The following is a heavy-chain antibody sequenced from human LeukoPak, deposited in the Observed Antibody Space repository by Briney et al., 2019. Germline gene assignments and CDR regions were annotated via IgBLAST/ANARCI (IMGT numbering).Heavy chain of an antibody. Sequence: GASVKVSCKASGYTFTGYYMHWVRQAPGQGLEWMGWINPNSGGTNYAQKFQGRVTMTRDTSISTAYTELSRLRSDDTAVYYCAREGVYCSSTSCYPYGMDVWGQGTTVTVSS. D-gene: IGHD2-2*01. CDR2: INPNSGGT. CDR3: AREGVYCSSTSCYPYGMDV. CDR1: GYTFTGYY. J-gene: IGHJ6*02. V-gene: IGHV1-2*02.